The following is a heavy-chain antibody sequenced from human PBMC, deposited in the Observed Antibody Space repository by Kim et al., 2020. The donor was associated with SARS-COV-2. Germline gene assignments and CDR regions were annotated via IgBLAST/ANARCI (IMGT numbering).Heavy chain of an antibody. D-gene: IGHD1-26*01. J-gene: IGHJ4*02. V-gene: IGHV3-23*01. CDR3: AKIGASLYYFDY. Sequence: YYADSVKGRFTNSRDNSKNTLYLQMNGLRAEDTAVYYCAKIGASLYYFDYWGQGTLVTVSS.